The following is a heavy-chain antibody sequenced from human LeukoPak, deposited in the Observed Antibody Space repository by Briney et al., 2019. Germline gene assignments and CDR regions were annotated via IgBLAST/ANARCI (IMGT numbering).Heavy chain of an antibody. J-gene: IGHJ5*02. Sequence: SEPLSLTCAVYGGSFSGYYWSWIRQPPGKGLEWIGEINHSGSTNYNPSLKSRVTISVDTSKNQFSLKLSSVTAADTAVYYCARGRYSSGWIRNWFDPWGQGTLVTVSS. CDR1: GGSFSGYY. CDR3: ARGRYSSGWIRNWFDP. V-gene: IGHV4-34*01. D-gene: IGHD6-19*01. CDR2: INHSGST.